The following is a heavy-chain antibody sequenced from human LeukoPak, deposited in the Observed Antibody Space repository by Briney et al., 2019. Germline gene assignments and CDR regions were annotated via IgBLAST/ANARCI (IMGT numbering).Heavy chain of an antibody. CDR3: ARESSKIQWLVAGDWFDP. D-gene: IGHD6-19*01. V-gene: IGHV1-69*06. CDR1: GGTFSSYA. J-gene: IGHJ5*02. CDR2: IIPIFGTA. Sequence: ASVKVSCKASGGTFSSYAISWVRQAPGQGLEWMGGIIPIFGTANYAQKFQGRVTITADKSTSTAYMELSSLRSEDTAVYYCARESSKIQWLVAGDWFDPRGQGTLVTVSS.